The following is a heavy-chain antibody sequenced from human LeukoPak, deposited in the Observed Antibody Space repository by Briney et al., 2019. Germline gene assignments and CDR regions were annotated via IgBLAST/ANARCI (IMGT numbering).Heavy chain of an antibody. D-gene: IGHD1-26*01. CDR1: GGTFSSYG. CDR2: IIPILGIV. J-gene: IGHJ4*02. V-gene: IGHV1-69*04. Sequence: SVKVSCKASGGTFSSYGISWVRQAPGQGLEWMGRIIPILGIVKYAQKFQGRVTMTADKSTRTAYMELSSLRSEDTAVYYCARARGIGHTRFDYWGQGTLVTVSS. CDR3: ARARGIGHTRFDY.